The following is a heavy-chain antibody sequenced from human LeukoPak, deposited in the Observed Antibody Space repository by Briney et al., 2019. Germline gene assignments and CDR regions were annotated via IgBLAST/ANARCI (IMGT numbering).Heavy chain of an antibody. Sequence: PSETLSLTCTVSGGSISSSSYYWGWIRQPPGKGLEWIGSIYYTGSTYYNPSLKSRVTISVDTSKTQFSLKPSSVTAADTAVYYCARGWVPSLSYYYMDVWGKGTTVTVSS. CDR3: ARGWVPSLSYYYMDV. CDR1: GGSISSSSYY. V-gene: IGHV4-39*07. D-gene: IGHD2-2*01. CDR2: IYYTGST. J-gene: IGHJ6*03.